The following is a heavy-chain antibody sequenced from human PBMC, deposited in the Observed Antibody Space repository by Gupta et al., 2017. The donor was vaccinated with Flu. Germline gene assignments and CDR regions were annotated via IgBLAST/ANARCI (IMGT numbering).Heavy chain of an antibody. Sequence: EVQLVESGGGLVQPGGSLRLSCEGSGFSFKKQAMHWVRQGPGKGLEYVSGTSSNGGSAYYAKSVKGRFTISRDNSKSTLYLQMGSLRTEDMAVYYCAKSKSSTWNPDWFDSWGQGTLVTVSS. CDR1: GFSFKKQA. D-gene: IGHD6-13*01. V-gene: IGHV3-64*01. CDR2: TSSNGGSA. J-gene: IGHJ5*01. CDR3: AKSKSSTWNPDWFDS.